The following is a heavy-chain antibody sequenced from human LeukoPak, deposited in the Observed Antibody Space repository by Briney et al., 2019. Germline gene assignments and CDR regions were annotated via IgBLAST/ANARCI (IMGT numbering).Heavy chain of an antibody. CDR2: ISSGSSYI. CDR3: ARDGEDAEWELLPLDN. D-gene: IGHD1-26*01. V-gene: IGHV3-21*01. J-gene: IGHJ4*02. Sequence: GGSLRLSCATSGFTFSSSPMNWVRQAPGKGLEWVSSISSGSSYIYYADSMRGRFTISRDNAKNSLYLQLSSLRPEDTALYYCARDGEDAEWELLPLDNWGQGTLVTVSS. CDR1: GFTFSSSP.